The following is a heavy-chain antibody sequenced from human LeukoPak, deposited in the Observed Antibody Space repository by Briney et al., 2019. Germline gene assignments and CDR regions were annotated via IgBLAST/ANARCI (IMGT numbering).Heavy chain of an antibody. CDR1: GGSISSYY. V-gene: IGHV4-59*08. CDR3: ARRLLRYFDWADYGMDV. Sequence: SETLSLTCTVSGGSISSYYWSWIWQPPGKGLEWIGYIYYSGSTNYNPSLKSRVTISVDTSKNQFSLKLSSVTAADTAVYYCARRLLRYFDWADYGMDVWGQGTTVTVSS. J-gene: IGHJ6*02. D-gene: IGHD3-9*01. CDR2: IYYSGST.